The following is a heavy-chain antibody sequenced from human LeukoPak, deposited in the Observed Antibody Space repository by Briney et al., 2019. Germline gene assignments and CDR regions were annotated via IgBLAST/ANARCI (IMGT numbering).Heavy chain of an antibody. J-gene: IGHJ6*03. CDR1: GGSFSGCY. CDR3: ARSGGYYYYYYMDV. D-gene: IGHD4-23*01. CDR2: INHSGST. V-gene: IGHV4-34*01. Sequence: SETLSLTCAVYGGSFSGCYWSWIRQPPGKGLEWIGEINHSGSTNYNPSLKSRVTISVDTSKNQFSLKLSSVTAADTAVYYCARSGGYYYYYYMDVWGKGTTATVSS.